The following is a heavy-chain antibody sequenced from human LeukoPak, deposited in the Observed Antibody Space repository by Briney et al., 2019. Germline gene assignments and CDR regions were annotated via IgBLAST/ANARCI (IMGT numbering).Heavy chain of an antibody. CDR3: AKEEDDSSGYVFDY. V-gene: IGHV3-30*18. D-gene: IGHD3-22*01. CDR1: GFTFSSYG. Sequence: PGRSLTLSCAASGFTFSSYGMHWVRQAPGKGLEWVAVISYDGSNKYYADSVKGRFTISRDNSKNTLYLQMNSLRAEDTAVYYCAKEEDDSSGYVFDYWGQGTLVTVSS. CDR2: ISYDGSNK. J-gene: IGHJ4*02.